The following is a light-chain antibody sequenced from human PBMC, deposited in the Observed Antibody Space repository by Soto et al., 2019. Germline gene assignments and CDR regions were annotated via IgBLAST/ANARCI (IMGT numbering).Light chain of an antibody. CDR2: ANI. Sequence: QSVLTQPPPVSGAPGQRVTISCTGSGSNIGAGYDVHWYQQLPGTAPKLLIFANINRPSGVPDRFSGSKSGTSASLAITGLRAEDEADYYCQSYDSSPSGYVFGTGTKVTVL. CDR1: GSNIGAGYD. CDR3: QSYDSSPSGYV. V-gene: IGLV1-40*01. J-gene: IGLJ1*01.